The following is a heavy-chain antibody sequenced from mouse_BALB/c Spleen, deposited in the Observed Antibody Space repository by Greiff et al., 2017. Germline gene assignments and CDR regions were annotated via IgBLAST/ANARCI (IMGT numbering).Heavy chain of an antibody. CDR2: IWAGGST. CDR3: ASYYGSSGWCFDV. D-gene: IGHD1-1*01. Sequence: QVQLKESGPGLVAPSQSLSITCTVSGFSLTSYGVHWVRQPPGKGLEWLGVIWAGGSTNYNSALMSRLSISKDNSKSQVFLKMNSLQTDDTAMYYCASYYGSSGWCFDVWGAGTTVTVSS. V-gene: IGHV2-9*02. J-gene: IGHJ1*01. CDR1: GFSLTSYG.